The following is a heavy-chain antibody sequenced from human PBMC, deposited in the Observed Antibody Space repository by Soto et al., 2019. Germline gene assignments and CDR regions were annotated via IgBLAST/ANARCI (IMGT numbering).Heavy chain of an antibody. CDR2: IRNRADSYTR. CDR3: ARDHGDLGAFDI. D-gene: IGHD4-17*01. Sequence: EVQLVDSGGGLVQPGGSLRLSCAASGFIFSDHYMDWVRQAPGKGLEWVGRIRNRADSYTREYAASVKGRFIISRDDSKNSVYLQMSSLKTADTAVYFCARDHGDLGAFDIWGQGTLVTVSS. J-gene: IGHJ3*02. V-gene: IGHV3-72*01. CDR1: GFIFSDHY.